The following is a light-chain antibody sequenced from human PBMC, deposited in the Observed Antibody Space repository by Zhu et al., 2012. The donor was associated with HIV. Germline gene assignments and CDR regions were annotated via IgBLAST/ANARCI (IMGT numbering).Light chain of an antibody. V-gene: IGKV3-11*01. CDR3: QQRRNWPLT. CDR2: DAT. J-gene: IGKJ4*01. Sequence: EIVLTQSPGTLSLSPGERATLSCRASQSASIFVAWYQQRPGQAPRPLIYDATKRATGIPARFSGSGSGTDFTLTISSLEPEDFALYYCQQRRNWPLTFGGGTRVEIK. CDR1: QSASIF.